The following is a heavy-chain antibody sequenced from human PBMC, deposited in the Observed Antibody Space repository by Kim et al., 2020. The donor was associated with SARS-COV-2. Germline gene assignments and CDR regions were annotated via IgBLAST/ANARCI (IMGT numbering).Heavy chain of an antibody. D-gene: IGHD5-12*01. Sequence: YAQKFQGRVTMTRDTSTSTVYMELSSLRSEDTAVYYCARATHQTRYWFDPWGQGTLVTVSS. CDR3: ARATHQTRYWFDP. V-gene: IGHV1-46*01. J-gene: IGHJ5*02.